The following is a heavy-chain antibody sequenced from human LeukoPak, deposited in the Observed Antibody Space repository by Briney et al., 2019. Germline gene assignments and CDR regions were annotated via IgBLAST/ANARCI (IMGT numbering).Heavy chain of an antibody. CDR3: AKTSRWLVGDY. Sequence: GGSLRLSCAASGFTFSSYGMDWVRQAPGKGLEWVAVISYDGSNKYYADSVKGRFTISRDNSKNTLYLQMNSLRAEDTAVYYCAKTSRWLVGDYWGQGTLVTVSS. J-gene: IGHJ4*02. CDR1: GFTFSSYG. D-gene: IGHD6-19*01. V-gene: IGHV3-30*18. CDR2: ISYDGSNK.